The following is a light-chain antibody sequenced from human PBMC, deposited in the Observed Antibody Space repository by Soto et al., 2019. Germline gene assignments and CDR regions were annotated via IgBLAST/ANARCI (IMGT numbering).Light chain of an antibody. J-gene: IGKJ1*01. CDR2: GAS. Sequence: EIVMTQSPATLSVSPGERATLSCSSSQSVSSNLAWYQQKPGQAPRLLTYGASTRATGIPARFSGSGSGTEFTLTISSLQSEDFAVYYCQQYNNWPPWTFGQGTKVE. V-gene: IGKV3-15*01. CDR3: QQYNNWPPWT. CDR1: QSVSSN.